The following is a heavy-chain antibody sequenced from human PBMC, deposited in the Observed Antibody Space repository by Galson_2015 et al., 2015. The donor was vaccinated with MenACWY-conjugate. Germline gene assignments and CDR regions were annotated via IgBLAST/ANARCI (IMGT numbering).Heavy chain of an antibody. CDR2: ICSGTRT. CDR1: GFTVSTNC. V-gene: IGHV3-53*01. CDR3: ARSGVGFGERWLDP. Sequence: SLRLSCAASGFTVSTNCMSWVRQAPGKGLEWVSIICSGTRTFYADSVKGRFTISGDNSQNTVYLQMNSLRAEDTAMYYCARSGVGFGERWLDPWGQGTLVIVSS. J-gene: IGHJ5*02. D-gene: IGHD3-16*01.